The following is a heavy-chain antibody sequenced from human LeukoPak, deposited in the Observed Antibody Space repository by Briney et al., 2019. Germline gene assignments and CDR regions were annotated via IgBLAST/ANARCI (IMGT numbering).Heavy chain of an antibody. D-gene: IGHD6-13*01. V-gene: IGHV3-30-3*01. CDR1: GFTFSSYA. CDR3: ARDRATYSSSWYD. CDR2: ISYDGSNK. J-gene: IGHJ4*02. Sequence: GGSLSLSCAASGFTFSSYAMHWVRQAPGKGLEWVAVISYDGSNKYYADSVKGRFTISRDNSKNTLYLQMNSLRAEDTAVYYCARDRATYSSSWYDWGQGTLVTVSS.